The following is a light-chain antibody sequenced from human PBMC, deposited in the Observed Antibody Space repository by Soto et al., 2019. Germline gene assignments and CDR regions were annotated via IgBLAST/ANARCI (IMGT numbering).Light chain of an antibody. CDR1: SSDVGGYNY. V-gene: IGLV2-14*01. CDR2: EVS. Sequence: QSVLAQPASVSGSPGQSITISCTGTSSDVGGYNYVSWYQQHPGKAPKLMIYEVSNRPSGVSNRFSGSKSDNTASLTISGLQAEDEADYYYSSYTSSSTNVFGTGTKVTVL. J-gene: IGLJ1*01. CDR3: SSYTSSSTNV.